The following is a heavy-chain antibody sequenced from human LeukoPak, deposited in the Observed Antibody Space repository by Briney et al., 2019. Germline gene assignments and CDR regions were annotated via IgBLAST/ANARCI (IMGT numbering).Heavy chain of an antibody. CDR3: ARERWRLPINAFDI. CDR2: IYISGST. V-gene: IGHV4-61*02. Sequence: PSQTLSFTCTVSGDSISSNNYYWNWIRQPAGKGLEWIERIYISGSTNYNPSLKSRVSISLDTSKNQFSLKLSSVTAADTAVYFCARERWRLPINAFDIWGQGTMVTVSS. D-gene: IGHD2-15*01. CDR1: GDSISSNNYY. J-gene: IGHJ3*02.